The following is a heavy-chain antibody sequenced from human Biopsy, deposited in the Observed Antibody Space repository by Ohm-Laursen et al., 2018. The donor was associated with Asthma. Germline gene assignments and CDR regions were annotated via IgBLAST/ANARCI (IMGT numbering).Heavy chain of an antibody. V-gene: IGHV4-30-2*01. D-gene: IGHD3-3*01. Sequence: SDTLSLTCTVSGVSVGTRGYSWTWIRQTPGRGLEWIGYLYHSGTTYHNPSLRGRVAILEDKSRNQFSLNLKSVTAADTAVYYCARIYDYWSGHYGFDPWGQGTLVTVPS. CDR3: ARIYDYWSGHYGFDP. J-gene: IGHJ5*02. CDR1: GVSVGTRGYS. CDR2: LYHSGTT.